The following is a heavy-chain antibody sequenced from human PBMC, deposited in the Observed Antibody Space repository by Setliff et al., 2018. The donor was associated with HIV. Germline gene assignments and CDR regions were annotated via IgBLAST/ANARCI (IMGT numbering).Heavy chain of an antibody. Sequence: SETLSLTCTVSGGSISSDDYYWNWIRQPPGKGLEWIGYITYSGSAYYNPSLKSRVTISIDTSNNQISLRLSSVTAADTALYYCARDPTTVTSRWYFDLWGRGTLVTVSS. CDR3: ARDPTTVTSRWYFDL. V-gene: IGHV4-30-4*08. D-gene: IGHD4-17*01. CDR2: ITYSGSA. J-gene: IGHJ2*01. CDR1: GGSISSDDYY.